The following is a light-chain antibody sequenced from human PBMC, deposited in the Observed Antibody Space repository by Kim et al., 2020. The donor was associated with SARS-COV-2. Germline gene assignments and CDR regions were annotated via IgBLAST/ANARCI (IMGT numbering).Light chain of an antibody. CDR1: SGHSNYA. J-gene: IGLJ3*02. Sequence: VQPTSTLSSGHSNYAIAWHPQQPGKGPRYLLKVTSDGSHTKGDGIPDRFSGSSSGAERYLTISSLQSEDEADYYCQTWGTGIHRVFGGGTQLTVL. CDR3: QTWGTGIHRV. V-gene: IGLV4-69*01. CDR2: VTSDGSH.